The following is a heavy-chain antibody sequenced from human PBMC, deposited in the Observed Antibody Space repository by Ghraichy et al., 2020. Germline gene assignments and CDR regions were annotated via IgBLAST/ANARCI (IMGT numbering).Heavy chain of an antibody. CDR3: ARAHADYTGSYYAYS. CDR2: IKQDGSEK. Sequence: GESLNISCAASGFTFSTYWMTWVRQAPGKGLEWVANIKQDGSEKYYVDSVKGRFTISRDNAKNSLFLQMNSLRAEDTAVYYCARAHADYTGSYYAYSWGQGTLVTVSS. J-gene: IGHJ4*02. D-gene: IGHD1-26*01. CDR1: GFTFSTYW. V-gene: IGHV3-7*01.